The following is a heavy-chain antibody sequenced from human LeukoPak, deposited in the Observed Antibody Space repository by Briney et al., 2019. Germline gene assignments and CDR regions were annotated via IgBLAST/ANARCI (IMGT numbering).Heavy chain of an antibody. CDR2: ISYDGSNK. CDR3: AGDFDSFDP. D-gene: IGHD2-15*01. J-gene: IGHJ5*02. Sequence: GGSLRLSCAASGFTFSSYAMHWVRQALGKGLEWVAVISYDGSNKYYADSVKGRFTISRDNSKNTLYLQMNSLRAEDTAVYYCAGDFDSFDPWGQGTLVTVSS. V-gene: IGHV3-30*04. CDR1: GFTFSSYA.